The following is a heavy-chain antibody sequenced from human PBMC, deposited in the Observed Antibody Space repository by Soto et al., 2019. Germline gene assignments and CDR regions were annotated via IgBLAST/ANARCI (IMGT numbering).Heavy chain of an antibody. CDR2: IYYSGST. J-gene: IGHJ5*02. CDR1: GGSISIYS. V-gene: IGHV4-59*01. Sequence: ETLSLTCTVSGGSISIYSWTWIRQPPGKPLEWIGYIYYSGSTNYNPSLKSRVTISVDTSKNQLSLKLSSVTAADTAVYYCATLGSSSGWNGWFDPWGQGTLVTVSS. D-gene: IGHD6-19*01. CDR3: ATLGSSSGWNGWFDP.